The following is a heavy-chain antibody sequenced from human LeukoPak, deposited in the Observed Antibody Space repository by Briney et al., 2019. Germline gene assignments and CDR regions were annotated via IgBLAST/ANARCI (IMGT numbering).Heavy chain of an antibody. CDR2: IIPIFGTA. V-gene: IGHV1-69*05. J-gene: IGHJ4*02. CDR1: GGTFSSYA. D-gene: IGHD5-18*01. CDR3: ARGWIQLWNEFDY. Sequence: SSVTVSCKASGGTFSSYAISWVRQAPGQGLGWMGRIIPIFGTANYAQNFQGRVTITTDESTSTAYMELSSLRSEDTAVYYCARGWIQLWNEFDYWGKETLVTVSS.